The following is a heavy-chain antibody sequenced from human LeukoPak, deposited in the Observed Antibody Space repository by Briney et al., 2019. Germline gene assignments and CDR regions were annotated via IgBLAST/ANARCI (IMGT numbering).Heavy chain of an antibody. J-gene: IGHJ4*02. CDR1: GGSISSYY. V-gene: IGHV4-59*01. CDR2: IYYSGST. CDR3: ARVRGGQADC. D-gene: IGHD3-16*01. Sequence: PSETLSLTCTVSGGSISSYYWSWIRQPPGKGLEWIGYIYYSGSTNYNPPLKSRVTISVDTSKNQFSLKLSSVTAADTAVYYCARVRGGQADCWGQGTLVTVSS.